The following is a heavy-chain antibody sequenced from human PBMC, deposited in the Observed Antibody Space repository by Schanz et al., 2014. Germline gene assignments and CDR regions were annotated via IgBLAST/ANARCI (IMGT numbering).Heavy chain of an antibody. CDR2: VPFDGSQK. D-gene: IGHD2-2*01. Sequence: QVQLVESGGGVVQPGRSLRLSCAASGFTFSSYALHWVRQAPGKGLEWVAFVPFDGSQKFYADSVKGLFTISRDNSKNTVYLQMNSLRPGDTAVYYCARESSNDIVLVPGAVFDHWGQGILVTVSS. CDR1: GFTFSSYA. CDR3: ARESSNDIVLVPGAVFDH. V-gene: IGHV3-30*04. J-gene: IGHJ4*02.